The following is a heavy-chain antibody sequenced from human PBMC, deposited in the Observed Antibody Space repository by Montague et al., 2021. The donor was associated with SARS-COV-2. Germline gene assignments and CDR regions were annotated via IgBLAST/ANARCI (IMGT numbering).Heavy chain of an antibody. CDR3: ASTYGGNLGYYYSYMDV. V-gene: IGHV4-31*03. J-gene: IGHJ6*03. D-gene: IGHD4-23*01. CDR2: IYYSGST. CDR1: GGSISSGGYY. Sequence: SQTLSLTCTVSGGSISSGGYYWSWIRQHPGKGLEWIGYIYYSGSTYYNPSLKSRVTISVDTSKNQFSLKLSSVTAADTAVYYCASTYGGNLGYYYSYMDVWGKGTTVTVSS.